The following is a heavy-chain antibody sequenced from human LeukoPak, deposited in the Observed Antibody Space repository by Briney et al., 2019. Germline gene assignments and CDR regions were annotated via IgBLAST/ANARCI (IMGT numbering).Heavy chain of an antibody. CDR3: ARDADFSSGGGWYDAFDI. V-gene: IGHV3-23*01. Sequence: GGSLRLSCAASGFTFNNYAMTWVRQPPGKGLEWVSTITGTDDATYYAGSVKGRFTISRDNAKNSLYLQMSSLRGEDTAIYYCARDADFSSGGGWYDAFDIWGQGTMVTVSS. J-gene: IGHJ3*02. D-gene: IGHD6-19*01. CDR1: GFTFNNYA. CDR2: ITGTDDAT.